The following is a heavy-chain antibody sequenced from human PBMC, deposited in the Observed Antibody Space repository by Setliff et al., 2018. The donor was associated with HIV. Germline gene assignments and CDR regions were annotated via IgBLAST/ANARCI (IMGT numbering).Heavy chain of an antibody. V-gene: IGHV3-23*01. CDR2: LSASGDNT. D-gene: IGHD3-3*01. J-gene: IGHJ4*02. CDR3: AKGRFLEWSD. Sequence: GSLRLSCEASGFTFSIYAMAWVRQAPEKGLEWVTALSASGDNTYYADSVKGRFIISRDNSKNTLYLQLNSLTADDTAVYYCAKGRFLEWSDWGQGTLVTVSS. CDR1: GFTFSIYA.